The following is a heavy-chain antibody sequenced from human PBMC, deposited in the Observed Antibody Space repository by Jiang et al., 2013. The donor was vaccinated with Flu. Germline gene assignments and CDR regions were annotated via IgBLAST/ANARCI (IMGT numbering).Heavy chain of an antibody. CDR1: GYTFTSYY. J-gene: IGHJ4*02. CDR2: INPSGGST. CDR3: ARDRWNDHSPKSYYFDY. Sequence: GAEVKKPGASVKVSCKASGYTFTSYYMHWVRQAPGQGLEWMGIINPSGGSTSYAQKFQGRVTMTRDTSTSTVYMELSSLRSEDTAVYYCARDRWNDHSPKSYYFDYWGQGTLVTVSS. V-gene: IGHV1-46*01. D-gene: IGHD1-1*01.